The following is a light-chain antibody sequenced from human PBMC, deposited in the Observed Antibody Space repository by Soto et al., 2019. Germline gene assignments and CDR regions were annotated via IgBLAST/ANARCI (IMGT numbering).Light chain of an antibody. V-gene: IGKV3D-20*02. CDR3: QQRHMWPIT. CDR1: QSVSSYY. J-gene: IGKJ5*01. Sequence: EIVLTQSPGTLSLSPGERATLSLMASQSVSSYYLAWYQQKPGQAPRLLIYAASSRATGIPDRFSGGGSGTDFTLTISSLEPEDSAVYYCQQRHMWPITFGQGTRLEI. CDR2: AAS.